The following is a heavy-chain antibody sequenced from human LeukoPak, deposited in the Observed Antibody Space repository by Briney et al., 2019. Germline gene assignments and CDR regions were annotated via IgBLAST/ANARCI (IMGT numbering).Heavy chain of an antibody. CDR1: GFTFSSYA. J-gene: IGHJ4*02. CDR3: ARVYFDY. V-gene: IGHV3-66*01. CDR2: IDSGGST. Sequence: PGGSLRLSCAASGFTFSSYAMSWVRQAPGKGLEWVSVIDSGGSTYYADSVKGRFTISRDNSKNTLYLQMNSLRAEDTAVYYCARVYFDYWGQGTLVTVSS.